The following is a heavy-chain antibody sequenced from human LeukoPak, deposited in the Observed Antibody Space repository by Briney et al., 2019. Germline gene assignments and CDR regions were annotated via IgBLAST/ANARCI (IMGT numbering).Heavy chain of an antibody. V-gene: IGHV4-4*02. CDR2: IYHSGST. Sequence: SETLSLTCAVSGGSISSSNWWSWVRQPPGKGLEWIGEIYHSGSTNYNPSLKSRVTISVDKSKNQFSLKLSSVTAADTAVYYCATGSGSYYGGWFDPWGQGTLVTVSS. D-gene: IGHD1-26*01. CDR3: ATGSGSYYGGWFDP. CDR1: GGSISSSNW. J-gene: IGHJ5*02.